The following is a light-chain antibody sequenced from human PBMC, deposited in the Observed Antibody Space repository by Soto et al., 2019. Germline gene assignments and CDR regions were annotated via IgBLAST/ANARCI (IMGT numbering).Light chain of an antibody. Sequence: QSALTQPASVSGSPGQSITISCTGTSSDVGGYNYVSWYQQFPGKAPKVMIYDVSNRPSGVSYRFSGSKSGNTASLTISGLQAEDEADYYCSSYADSSPVVFGGGTQLTVL. J-gene: IGLJ2*01. V-gene: IGLV2-14*01. CDR1: SSDVGGYNY. CDR3: SSYADSSPVV. CDR2: DVS.